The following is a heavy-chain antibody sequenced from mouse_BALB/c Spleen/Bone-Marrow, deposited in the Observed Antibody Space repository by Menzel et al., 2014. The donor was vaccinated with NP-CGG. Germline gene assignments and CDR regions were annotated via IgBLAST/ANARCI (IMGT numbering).Heavy chain of an antibody. D-gene: IGHD1-1*01. V-gene: IGHV5-6-3*01. Sequence: EVKLVESGGGLVQPGGSLKLSCAASGFTFSSYGMSWVRQTPDKRLELVATINSNGGSTYYPDSVKGRFTISRDNAKNTLYLQMSSLKSEDTAVYYCARDYYGSSYAMDYWGQGTSVTVSS. CDR2: INSNGGST. CDR1: GFTFSSYG. CDR3: ARDYYGSSYAMDY. J-gene: IGHJ4*01.